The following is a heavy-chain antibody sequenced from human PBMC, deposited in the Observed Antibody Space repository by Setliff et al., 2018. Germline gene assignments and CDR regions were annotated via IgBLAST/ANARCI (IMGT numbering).Heavy chain of an antibody. CDR3: AGTPALGTTWLSPFDY. V-gene: IGHV4-59*08. CDR1: GGSLSSFY. J-gene: IGHJ4*02. CDR2: IDHSGGT. D-gene: IGHD5-12*01. Sequence: SETLSLTCTVSGGSLSSFYWSWIRQSPGRGLDWIGYIDHSGGTSYNPSLQSRVTISMDTSKNQFSLKMSSVTAADTAMYYCAGTPALGTTWLSPFDYWGQGTLVTVSS.